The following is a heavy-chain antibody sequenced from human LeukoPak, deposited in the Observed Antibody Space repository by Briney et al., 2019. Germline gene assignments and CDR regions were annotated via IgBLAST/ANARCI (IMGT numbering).Heavy chain of an antibody. D-gene: IGHD6-13*01. V-gene: IGHV1-3*01. CDR2: INAGNGNT. Sequence: GASVKVSCKASGYTFTSYAMHWVRQAPGQRLEWMGWINAGNGNTKYSQKFQGRITITRDTSASTAYMELSSLRSEDTAVYYCARVKPYSSSWYDYWGQGTLVTVSS. J-gene: IGHJ4*02. CDR1: GYTFTSYA. CDR3: ARVKPYSSSWYDY.